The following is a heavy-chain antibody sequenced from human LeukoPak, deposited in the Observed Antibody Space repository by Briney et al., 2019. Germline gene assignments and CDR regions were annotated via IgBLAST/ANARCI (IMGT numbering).Heavy chain of an antibody. D-gene: IGHD3-16*02. CDR3: ARDRSLGYYYYMDV. CDR1: GGSISSGGYY. Sequence: SQTLSLTCTVSGGSISSGGYYWSWIRQHPGKGLEWIGYIYYSGGTYYNPSLKSRVTISVDTSKNQFSLKLSSVTAADTAVYYCARDRSLGYYYYMDVWGKGTTVTVSS. J-gene: IGHJ6*03. CDR2: IYYSGGT. V-gene: IGHV4-31*03.